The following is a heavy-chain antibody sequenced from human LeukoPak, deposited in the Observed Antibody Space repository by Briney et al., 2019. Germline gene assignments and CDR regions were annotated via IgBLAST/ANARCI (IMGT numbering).Heavy chain of an antibody. V-gene: IGHV3-48*03. D-gene: IGHD6-25*01. CDR2: ISSGGITI. J-gene: IGHJ4*02. Sequence: PGGSLRLSCAAAGFSFNSYEINWVRQAPGKGLEWVSYISSGGITIFYADSVEGRFTISRDNAKNSVYLQMNSLRAEDTAVYYCAGVSYSGGVYWGQGTLVTVSS. CDR1: GFSFNSYE. CDR3: AGVSYSGGVY.